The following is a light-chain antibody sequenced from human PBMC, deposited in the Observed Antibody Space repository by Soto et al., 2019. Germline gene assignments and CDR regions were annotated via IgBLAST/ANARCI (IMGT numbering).Light chain of an antibody. CDR1: QSVGSSY. CDR2: DAS. Sequence: EIVLTQSPATQSLSPGERATLSCGASQSVGSSYLAWYQQKPGLAPRLLIYDASSRATGIPDMFSGSGSGTDFTLTISRLEPEDFAVYYCQQYGSSTPITFGHGTRLEIK. J-gene: IGKJ5*01. CDR3: QQYGSSTPIT. V-gene: IGKV3D-20*01.